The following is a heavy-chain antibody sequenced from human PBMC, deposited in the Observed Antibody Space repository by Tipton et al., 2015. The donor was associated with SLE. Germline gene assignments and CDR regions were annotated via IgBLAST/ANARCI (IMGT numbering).Heavy chain of an antibody. V-gene: IGHV4-59*08. CDR1: GGSISSYY. D-gene: IGHD6-19*01. CDR3: ARQGGQWLDFDY. CDR2: IYYSGST. J-gene: IGHJ4*02. Sequence: TLSLTCTVSGGSISSYYWSWIRQPPGKGLEWIGHIYYSGSTNYNPSLKSRVTISLDTSKNQFSLKLNSVTAADTAVYYCARQGGQWLDFDYWGQGTLVTVSS.